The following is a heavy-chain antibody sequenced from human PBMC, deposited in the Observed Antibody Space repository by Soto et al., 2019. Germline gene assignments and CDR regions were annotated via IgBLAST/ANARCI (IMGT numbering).Heavy chain of an antibody. V-gene: IGHV4-59*01. CDR3: ARTRSGDGSGNYPYFDY. CDR2: IFSSVGT. CDR1: SYSISVDY. D-gene: IGHD3-10*01. J-gene: IGHJ4*02. Sequence: SQPLSLTRPLPSYSISVDYGSWRGRTPGEGLEWIGYIFSSVGTNYNPSLKSRVTMSVDTSKNQFSLKMTSVAAADTAVYCCARTRSGDGSGNYPYFDYWGQGALVTVSS.